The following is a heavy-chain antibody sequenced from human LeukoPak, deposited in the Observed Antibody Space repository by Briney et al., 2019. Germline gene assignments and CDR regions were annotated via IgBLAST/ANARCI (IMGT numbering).Heavy chain of an antibody. CDR3: ARTRKYYYYMDV. Sequence: PGGSLRLSCAASGFTFSSYCMNWVRQAPGKGLEWVSSISSSSSYTYYADSVKGRFTISRDNSKNTLYLQMNSLRAEDTAVYYCARTRKYYYYMDVWGKGTTVTISS. CDR2: ISSSSSYT. V-gene: IGHV3-21*01. D-gene: IGHD1-14*01. CDR1: GFTFSSYC. J-gene: IGHJ6*03.